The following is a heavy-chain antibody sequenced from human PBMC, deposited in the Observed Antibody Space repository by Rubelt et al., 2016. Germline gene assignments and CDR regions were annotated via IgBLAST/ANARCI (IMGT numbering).Heavy chain of an antibody. CDR3: ARCRDGCPDY. Sequence: QVQLVQSGAEVKKPGASVKVSCKASGYTFTGYDINWVRQATGQGLEWMGWVNPKSGNTGYAQNFQGRITMTRDTSMSTAYMELSSLRSDDTAVYYCARCRDGCPDYWGQGTLITVSS. J-gene: IGHJ4*02. CDR1: GYTFTGYD. CDR2: VNPKSGNT. D-gene: IGHD3-10*01. V-gene: IGHV1-8*01.